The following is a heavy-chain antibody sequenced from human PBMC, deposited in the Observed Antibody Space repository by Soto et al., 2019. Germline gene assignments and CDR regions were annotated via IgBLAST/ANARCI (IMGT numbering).Heavy chain of an antibody. J-gene: IGHJ5*02. CDR1: GGSISSSSYY. D-gene: IGHD3-10*01. V-gene: IGHV4-39*01. CDR2: IYYSGST. Sequence: QLQLQESGPGLVKPSETLSLTCTVSGGSISSSSYYWGWIRQPPGKGLEWIGSIYYSGSTYYNPSLKSRVTLSLDTTKNQSSMRLSSVTAADTAVYYCARSPAPLWFGELLGSNWFDPWGQGTLVTVSS. CDR3: ARSPAPLWFGELLGSNWFDP.